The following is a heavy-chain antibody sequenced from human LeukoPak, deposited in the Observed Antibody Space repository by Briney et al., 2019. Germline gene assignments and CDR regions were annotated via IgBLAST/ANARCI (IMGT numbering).Heavy chain of an antibody. J-gene: IGHJ4*02. CDR2: ISYDGSNK. CDR1: GFTFSSYG. CDR3: AKGDITMVRGVRPRPPDY. Sequence: PGGSLRLSCAASGFTFSSYGMHWVRQAPGKGLEWVAVISYDGSNKYYADSVKGRFTISRDNSKNTLYLQMNSLRAEDTAVYYCAKGDITMVRGVRPRPPDYWGQGTLVTVSS. V-gene: IGHV3-30*18. D-gene: IGHD3-10*01.